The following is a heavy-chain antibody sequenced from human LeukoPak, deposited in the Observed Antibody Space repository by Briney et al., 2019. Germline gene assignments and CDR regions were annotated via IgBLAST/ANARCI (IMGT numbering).Heavy chain of an antibody. J-gene: IGHJ3*02. Sequence: VASVKVSCKASGYTFTSYGISWVRQAPGQGLEWMGWISAYNGNTNYAQKLQGRVTMTTDTSTSTAYMELRSLRSDDTAVYYCARSPRVDDFWSGYYDDAFDIWGQGTMVTVSS. CDR1: GYTFTSYG. CDR3: ARSPRVDDFWSGYYDDAFDI. D-gene: IGHD3-3*01. CDR2: ISAYNGNT. V-gene: IGHV1-18*01.